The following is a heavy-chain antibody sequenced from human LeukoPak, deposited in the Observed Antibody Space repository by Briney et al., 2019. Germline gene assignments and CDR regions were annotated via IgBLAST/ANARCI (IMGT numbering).Heavy chain of an antibody. Sequence: GASVKVSCKASGYTFTNYGISWVRQAPGQGLDGMGWISAYNGNSNYAQKVQGRVTLTTDASTSTAYMELRSLRSDDTAVHYCARGRDGYNPTADYWGQGTLVTVSS. CDR2: ISAYNGNS. J-gene: IGHJ4*02. V-gene: IGHV1-18*01. CDR1: GYTFTNYG. D-gene: IGHD5-12*01. CDR3: ARGRDGYNPTADY.